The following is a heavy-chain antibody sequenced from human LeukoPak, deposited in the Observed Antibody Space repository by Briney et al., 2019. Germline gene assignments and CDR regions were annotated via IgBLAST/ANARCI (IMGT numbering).Heavy chain of an antibody. CDR3: TNTYYDILTGYDDAFDI. D-gene: IGHD3-9*01. J-gene: IGHJ3*02. Sequence: SETLSLTCTVSGGSISSSSYYWGWIRQPPGKGLEWIGSIYYSGSTYYNPSLKSRVTVSVDTSKNQFSLKLSSVTAADTAVYYCTNTYYDILTGYDDAFDIWGQGTMVTVSS. V-gene: IGHV4-39*07. CDR2: IYYSGST. CDR1: GGSISSSSYY.